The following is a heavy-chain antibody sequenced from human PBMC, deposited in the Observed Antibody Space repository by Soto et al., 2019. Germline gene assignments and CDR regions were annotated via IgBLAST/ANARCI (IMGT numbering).Heavy chain of an antibody. CDR1: GYTFTSYG. V-gene: IGHV1-18*01. CDR3: ARDLGGFPAY. D-gene: IGHD5-12*01. CDR2: ISAHNGNT. Sequence: QVQLVQSGAEVKKPGASVKVSCKASGYTFTSYGISWVRQAPGQGLEWMGWISAHNGNTKDEQKLQGRATMPTDTSTSTAYMELRSLRSDDPAAYYCARDLGGFPAYWGQGTLVTVSS. J-gene: IGHJ4*02.